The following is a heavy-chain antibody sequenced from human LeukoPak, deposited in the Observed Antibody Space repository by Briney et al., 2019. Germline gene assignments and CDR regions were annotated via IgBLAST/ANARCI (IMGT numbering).Heavy chain of an antibody. Sequence: SETLSLTCTVSGGSISSSSNYWGWIRQPPGKGLEWIGSIYYSGSTYYNPSLKSRVTISVDTSKKQFSLKLSSVTAADTAVYYCVREARGYTYGPYFDYWGQGTLVTVSS. V-gene: IGHV4-39*07. CDR1: GGSISSSSNY. J-gene: IGHJ4*02. D-gene: IGHD5-18*01. CDR3: VREARGYTYGPYFDY. CDR2: IYYSGST.